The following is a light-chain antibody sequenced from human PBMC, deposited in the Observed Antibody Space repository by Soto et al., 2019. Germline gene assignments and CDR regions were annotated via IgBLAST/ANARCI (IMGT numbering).Light chain of an antibody. Sequence: SVLTQPPSASGSPGQSVTISCTGTSSDVGGYNYVSWYQQHPGKAPKLIIYEVTKRPSGVPDRFSGSKSGNTASLTVSGLQAEDEADYHCSSYADTAWVLGGGTKLTVL. CDR3: SSYADTAWV. J-gene: IGLJ3*02. CDR1: SSDVGGYNY. CDR2: EVT. V-gene: IGLV2-8*01.